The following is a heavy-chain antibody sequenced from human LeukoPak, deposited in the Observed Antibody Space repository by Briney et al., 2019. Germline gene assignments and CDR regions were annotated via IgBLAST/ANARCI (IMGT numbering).Heavy chain of an antibody. Sequence: GGSLRLSCTASGFTFGDYLTSWFRQAPGKGLEWIGFISGGTTEYAASVKGRFTISRDDSTSIAYLQMNSLTTEDTAVYYCSRGSGWLSVYWGQGTLVTVSS. D-gene: IGHD6-19*01. CDR1: GFTFGDYL. V-gene: IGHV3-49*03. J-gene: IGHJ4*02. CDR2: ISGGTT. CDR3: SRGSGWLSVY.